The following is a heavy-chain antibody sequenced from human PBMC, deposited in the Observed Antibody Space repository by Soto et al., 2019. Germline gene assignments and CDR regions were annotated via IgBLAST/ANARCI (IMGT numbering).Heavy chain of an antibody. V-gene: IGHV1-69*12. CDR3: ARDRGPSSGYYPYWFDP. Sequence: QVQLVQSGAEVKKTGSSVKVSCKASGGTFSSYAITWVRQAAGQGLEWMGGIIPIFGTANDAQKFQGRVTITADESTSTAYMELSSLRSEDTAVYYCARDRGPSSGYYPYWFDPWGQGTLVTVSS. CDR2: IIPIFGTA. D-gene: IGHD3-22*01. CDR1: GGTFSSYA. J-gene: IGHJ5*02.